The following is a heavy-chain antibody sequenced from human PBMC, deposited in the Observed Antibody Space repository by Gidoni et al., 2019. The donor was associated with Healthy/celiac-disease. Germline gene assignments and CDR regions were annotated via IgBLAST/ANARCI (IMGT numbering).Heavy chain of an antibody. CDR2: ISSSSSTK. CDR3: ARGGPEEAFDI. Sequence: EVPLVESGGGLVQHGGSLTLSGAASGFTFSSYSMHWVRQAPGQGLGWVSDISSSSSTKYYADSVKGRFTISRDNDKNSRYLQMNSLRAEDTAVYYCARGGPEEAFDIWGQGTMVTVFS. CDR1: GFTFSSYS. V-gene: IGHV3-48*01. J-gene: IGHJ3*02.